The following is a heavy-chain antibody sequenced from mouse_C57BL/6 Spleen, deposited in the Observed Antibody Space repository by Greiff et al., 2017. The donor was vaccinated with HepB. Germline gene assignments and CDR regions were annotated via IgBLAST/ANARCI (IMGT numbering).Heavy chain of an antibody. J-gene: IGHJ1*03. CDR3: TRLEDWAFDV. CDR1: GYTFTDYE. CDR2: IDPETGGT. Sequence: VQLKQSGAELVRPGASVTLSCKASGYTFTDYEMHWVKQTPVHGLEWIGAIDPETGGTAYNQKFKGKAILTADKSSSTAYMELRSLTSEDSAVYYCTRLEDWAFDVWGTGTTVTVSS. V-gene: IGHV1-15*01.